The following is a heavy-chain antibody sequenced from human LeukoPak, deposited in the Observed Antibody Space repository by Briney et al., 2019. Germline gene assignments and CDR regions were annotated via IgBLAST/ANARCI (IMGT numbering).Heavy chain of an antibody. CDR1: GFTFSSYA. Sequence: PGGSLRLSCAASGFTFSSYAMNWVRQAPGKGLEWVPGISGSGGSTNYADSVKGRFTISRDNSKNTLYLQMNSLRAEDTAVYYCAKAIVAAVAGTDYWGQGTLVTVSS. D-gene: IGHD6-19*01. CDR2: ISGSGGST. V-gene: IGHV3-23*01. CDR3: AKAIVAAVAGTDY. J-gene: IGHJ4*02.